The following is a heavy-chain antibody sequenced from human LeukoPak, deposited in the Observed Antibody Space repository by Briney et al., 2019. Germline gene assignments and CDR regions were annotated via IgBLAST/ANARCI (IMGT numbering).Heavy chain of an antibody. V-gene: IGHV4-59*08. J-gene: IGHJ3*01. Sequence: SSETLSLTCTVSGGSISSYYWSWIRQPPGKGLEWIGYIYYSGSTNYNPSLKSQVTISIDMSRNQFSLKLNSLTAADTAVYYCARQVATKGEWAFDVWGQGTMVTVSS. CDR2: IYYSGST. CDR3: ARQVATKGEWAFDV. D-gene: IGHD5-12*01. CDR1: GGSISSYY.